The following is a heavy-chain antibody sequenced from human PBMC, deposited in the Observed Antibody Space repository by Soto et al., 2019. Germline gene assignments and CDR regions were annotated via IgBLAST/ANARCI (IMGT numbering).Heavy chain of an antibody. CDR2: IYYTGST. CDR3: ARIEMASIK. J-gene: IGHJ4*02. CDR1: GASIRSGGYY. Sequence: SETLSLTCSVSGASIRSGGYYWSWLRQSPGKGLEWIGHIYYTGSTFYSPSLKSRLTISLGTPKNQFSLDLNSVTTADTAMYYCARIEMASIKWGRGTLVTAPQ. V-gene: IGHV4-31*03. D-gene: IGHD5-12*01.